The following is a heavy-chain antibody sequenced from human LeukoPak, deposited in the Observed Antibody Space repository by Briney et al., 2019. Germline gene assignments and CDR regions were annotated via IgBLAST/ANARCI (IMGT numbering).Heavy chain of an antibody. D-gene: IGHD5-24*01. J-gene: IGHJ4*02. V-gene: IGHV3-7*03. CDR2: IKEDGTET. CDR1: GFMFSSNW. Sequence: SGGSLRLSCAASGFMFSSNWMSWVRLAPGKGLEWVVNIKEDGTETYYVDSVKGRFTISRDNAKNSLYLQMNSLRVEDTAVYYCAKEGRSLQSYWGQGTLVTVSS. CDR3: AKEGRSLQSY.